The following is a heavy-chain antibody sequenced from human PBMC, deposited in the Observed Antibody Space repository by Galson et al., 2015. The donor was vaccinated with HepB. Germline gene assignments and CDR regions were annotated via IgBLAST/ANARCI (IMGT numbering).Heavy chain of an antibody. J-gene: IGHJ4*02. D-gene: IGHD5-18*01. CDR1: GLTFSRHG. V-gene: IGHV3-33*01. CDR2: IWHDGSNQ. Sequence: SLRLSCAASGLTFSRHGIHWVRQAPGKGLDCVAMIWHDGSNQLYADSVKGRFTISRDNSKNKLYLQMNSLRDEDTAIYYWVRESLMAMVTFDLWGRGTLVTVSS. CDR3: VRESLMAMVTFDL.